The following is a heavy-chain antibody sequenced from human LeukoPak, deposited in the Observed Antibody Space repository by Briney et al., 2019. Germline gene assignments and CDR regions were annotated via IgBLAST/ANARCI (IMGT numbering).Heavy chain of an antibody. CDR3: ARQTGSGLFILP. J-gene: IGHJ4*02. V-gene: IGHV4-39*01. Sequence: SETLSLTCTVSGVSISSSSSYWGWIRQPPGKGLEWIGSIYYSGNTYYNASLKSQVSISIDASKNQFSLRLTSVTAADTAVYYCARQTGSGLFILPGGQGTLVTVSS. CDR2: IYYSGNT. D-gene: IGHD3/OR15-3a*01. CDR1: GVSISSSSSY.